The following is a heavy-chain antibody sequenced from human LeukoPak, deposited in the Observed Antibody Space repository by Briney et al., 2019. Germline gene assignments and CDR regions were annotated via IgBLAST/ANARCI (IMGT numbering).Heavy chain of an antibody. Sequence: KPSETLSLTCAVYGGSFSGYYWSWIRQPPGKGLEWIGEINHSGSTNYNPSLKSRVTISVDTSKNQFSLKLSSVTAADTAVYYCARARDYYDSSGYYLYYFDYLGQGTLVTVSS. CDR2: INHSGST. D-gene: IGHD3-22*01. CDR3: ARARDYYDSSGYYLYYFDY. J-gene: IGHJ4*02. V-gene: IGHV4-34*01. CDR1: GGSFSGYY.